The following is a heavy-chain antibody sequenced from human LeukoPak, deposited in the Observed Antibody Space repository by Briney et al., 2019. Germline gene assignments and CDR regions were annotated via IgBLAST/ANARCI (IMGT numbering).Heavy chain of an antibody. CDR2: INAYNGNT. J-gene: IGHJ6*02. CDR3: ARVLQIGIAAAGTYYYYGMDV. CDR1: GYTFTSYG. V-gene: IGHV1-18*01. D-gene: IGHD6-13*01. Sequence: RASVKVSCKASGYTFTSYGISWVRQAPGQGLEWMGWINAYNGNTNYAQKLQGRVTMTTDTSTSTAYMELRSLRSDDTAVYYCARVLQIGIAAAGTYYYYGMDVWGQGTTVTVSS.